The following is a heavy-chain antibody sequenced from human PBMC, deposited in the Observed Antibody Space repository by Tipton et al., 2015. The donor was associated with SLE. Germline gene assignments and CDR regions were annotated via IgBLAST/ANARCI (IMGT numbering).Heavy chain of an antibody. V-gene: IGHV4-34*01. CDR2: INHSGST. J-gene: IGHJ4*02. CDR3: ARRRWLVRGFDY. D-gene: IGHD6-19*01. Sequence: GLVKPSETLSLTCAVYGGSFSGYYWSWIRQPPGKGLEWIGEINHSGSTNYNPSLKSRVTISVDTSKNQFSLKLSSVTAADTAVYYCARRRWLVRGFDYWGQGTLVTVSS. CDR1: GGSFSGYY.